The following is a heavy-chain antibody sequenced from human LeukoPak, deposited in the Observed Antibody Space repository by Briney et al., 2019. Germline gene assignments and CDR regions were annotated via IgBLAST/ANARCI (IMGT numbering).Heavy chain of an antibody. Sequence: SVKASCKASGGTFSSYAISWVRQAPGQGLEWMGGIIPIFGTANYAQKFQGRVTITTDESTSTAYMELSSLRSEDTAVYYCARDRSIAVAGGDYWGQGTLVTVSS. D-gene: IGHD6-19*01. CDR1: GGTFSSYA. CDR2: IIPIFGTA. J-gene: IGHJ4*02. CDR3: ARDRSIAVAGGDY. V-gene: IGHV1-69*05.